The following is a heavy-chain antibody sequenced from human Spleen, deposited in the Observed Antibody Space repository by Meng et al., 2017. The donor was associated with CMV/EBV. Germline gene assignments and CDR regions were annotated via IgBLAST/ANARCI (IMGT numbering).Heavy chain of an antibody. CDR3: ARDSRYQDIVVVPAAVAFDI. J-gene: IGHJ3*02. CDR2: IHPHRGDT. D-gene: IGHD2-2*01. V-gene: IGHV1-2*02. Sequence: ASVKVSCKASGYTFTAHYFHWVRQAPGQGLEWMGWIHPHRGDTNYAQQFQGRVTLTRDTSINTGYMELSRLRSDDTAVYYCARDSRYQDIVVVPAAVAFDIWGQGTMVTVSS. CDR1: GYTFTAHY.